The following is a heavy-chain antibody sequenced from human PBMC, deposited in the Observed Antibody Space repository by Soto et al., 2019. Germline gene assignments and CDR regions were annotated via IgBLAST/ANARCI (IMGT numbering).Heavy chain of an antibody. V-gene: IGHV4-31*01. J-gene: IGHJ5*02. Sequence: QVQLQESGPGLVKPSQTLSLTCTVSGGSISSGGYYWSWIRQHPGKGLEWIGYIYYSGSTYYNPSLKXXVXIXXDTSKNQFSLKLSSVTAADTAVYYCARARPMWFDPWGQGTLVTVSS. CDR2: IYYSGST. CDR3: ARARPMWFDP. CDR1: GGSISSGGYY.